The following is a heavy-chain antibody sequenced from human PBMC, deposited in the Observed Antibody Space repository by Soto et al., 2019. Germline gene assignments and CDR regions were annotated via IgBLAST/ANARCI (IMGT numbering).Heavy chain of an antibody. V-gene: IGHV3-30-3*01. CDR1: GFTFSSYA. D-gene: IGHD6-13*01. CDR3: ARDLELLGIAAAGNYYYYGMDV. CDR2: ISYDGSNK. Sequence: PGGSLILSCAASGFTFSSYAMHWVRQAPGKGLEWVAVISYDGSNKYYADSVKGRFTISRDNSKNTLYLQMNSLRAEDTAVYYCARDLELLGIAAAGNYYYYGMDVWGQGTTVTVSS. J-gene: IGHJ6*02.